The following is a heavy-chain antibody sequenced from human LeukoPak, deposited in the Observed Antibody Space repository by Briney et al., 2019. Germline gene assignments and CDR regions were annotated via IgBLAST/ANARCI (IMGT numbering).Heavy chain of an antibody. V-gene: IGHV1-69*01. CDR1: GGTFSSYA. CDR2: IIPIFGTA. CDR3: ARDALGCSSTSCYREYYGMDV. Sequence: VASVKVSCKASGGTFSSYAISWVRQAPGQGLEWMGGIIPIFGTANYAQKFQGRVTITADESTSTAYMELSSLRSEETAVYYCARDALGCSSTSCYREYYGMDVWGKGTTVTVSS. D-gene: IGHD2-2*01. J-gene: IGHJ6*04.